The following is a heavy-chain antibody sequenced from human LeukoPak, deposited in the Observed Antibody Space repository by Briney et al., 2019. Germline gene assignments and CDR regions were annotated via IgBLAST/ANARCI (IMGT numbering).Heavy chain of an antibody. J-gene: IGHJ4*02. CDR2: IYYSGST. CDR3: ARDGGSGLFDY. D-gene: IGHD3-10*01. V-gene: IGHV4-59*11. CDR1: GGSISRHY. Sequence: SETLSLTCTVSGGSISRHYWSWIRQPPGKGLEWMGNIYYSGSTKYNPSLKSPVTISVDTSKNQFTLKLSSVTAADTAVYYCARDGGSGLFDYWGQGILVTVSS.